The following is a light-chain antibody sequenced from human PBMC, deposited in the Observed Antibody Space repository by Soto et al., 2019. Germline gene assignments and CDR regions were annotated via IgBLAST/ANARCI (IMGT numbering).Light chain of an antibody. V-gene: IGKV1-5*03. CDR2: KTS. J-gene: IGKJ1*01. CDR1: QSISSR. CDR3: QHYSTFSPRT. Sequence: DIQMTQSPSTLSASVGDRVTSTCRALQSISSRLAWYQQKPGKATRLLIYKTSSLESGVPSRFSGSGSGTEFTLTINNLQADDFSSYYCQHYSTFSPRTFGQGTKVEIK.